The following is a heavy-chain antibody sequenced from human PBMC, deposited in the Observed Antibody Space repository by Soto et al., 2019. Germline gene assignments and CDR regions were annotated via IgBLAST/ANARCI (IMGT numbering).Heavy chain of an antibody. D-gene: IGHD3-3*01. CDR3: ARGQRFSDWFDP. V-gene: IGHV4-4*07. Sequence: PSETLSLTCTVTGGTISGYYWTWIRQSAGGGLEWIGRIYSSGSTNYNPSLKSRVTISLXXXXXXFXLXLXXXTAAXTAVYYCARGQRFSDWFDPWGQGTLVTVSS. CDR2: IYSSGST. J-gene: IGHJ5*02. CDR1: GGTISGYY.